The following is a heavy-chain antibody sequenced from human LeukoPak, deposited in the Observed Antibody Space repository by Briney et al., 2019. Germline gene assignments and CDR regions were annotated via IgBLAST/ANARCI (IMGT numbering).Heavy chain of an antibody. Sequence: SETLSLTCTVSGGSISSYYWSWIRQPPGKGLEWIGYIYYSGSTNYNPSLKSRVTISVDTSKNQFSLKLSSVTAADTAVYYCARATYGYGGPTSSWYRSSYYYYYGMDVWGQGTTVTVSS. J-gene: IGHJ6*02. CDR1: GGSISSYY. V-gene: IGHV4-59*08. CDR3: ARATYGYGGPTSSWYRSSYYYYYGMDV. D-gene: IGHD6-13*01. CDR2: IYYSGST.